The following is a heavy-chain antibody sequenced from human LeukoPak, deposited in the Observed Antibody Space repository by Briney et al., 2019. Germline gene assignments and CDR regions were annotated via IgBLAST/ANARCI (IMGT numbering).Heavy chain of an antibody. CDR1: GFTFSGYW. Sequence: GGSLRLSCAASGFTFSGYWMYWVRQAPGKGLVWVSGVKSDASSTYYADSVKGRFTISRDNAKNTLYLQMNSLRAEDTAVYYCARDGKGRNRIGYYFDYWGQGTLVTVSS. D-gene: IGHD3-10*01. CDR3: ARDGKGRNRIGYYFDY. J-gene: IGHJ4*02. V-gene: IGHV3-74*01. CDR2: VKSDASST.